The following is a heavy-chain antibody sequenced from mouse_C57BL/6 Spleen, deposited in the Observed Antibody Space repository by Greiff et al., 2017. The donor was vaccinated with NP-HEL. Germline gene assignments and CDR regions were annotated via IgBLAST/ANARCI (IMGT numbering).Heavy chain of an antibody. Sequence: VHVKQSGPELVKPGASVKISCKASGYSFTGYYMNWVKQSPEKSLEWIGEINPSTGGTTYNQKFKAKATLTVDKSSSTAYMQLKSLTSEDSAVYYCAREPMVTPSYLDYWGQGTTLTVSS. D-gene: IGHD2-2*01. J-gene: IGHJ2*01. CDR2: INPSTGGT. CDR1: GYSFTGYY. CDR3: AREPMVTPSYLDY. V-gene: IGHV1-42*01.